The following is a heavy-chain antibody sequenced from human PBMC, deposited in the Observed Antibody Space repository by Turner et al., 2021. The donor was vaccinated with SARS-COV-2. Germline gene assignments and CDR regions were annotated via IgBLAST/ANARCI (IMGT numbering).Heavy chain of an antibody. CDR3: ATGYQLRVNWFDP. D-gene: IGHD2-2*01. Sequence: QVQLVQSGAEVKKPGASVKVSCKLSGYTLTELSMYWVRQAPGKGLDGMGGFDPEDGETIYAQKFQGRVTMTEDTSTDTAYMELSSLRSEDTAVYYCATGYQLRVNWFDPWGQGTLVTVSS. V-gene: IGHV1-24*01. CDR1: GYTLTELS. J-gene: IGHJ5*02. CDR2: FDPEDGET.